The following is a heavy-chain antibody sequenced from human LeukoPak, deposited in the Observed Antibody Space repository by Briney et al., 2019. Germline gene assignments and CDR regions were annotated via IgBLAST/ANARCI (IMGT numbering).Heavy chain of an antibody. CDR2: ISAYNGNT. J-gene: IGHJ4*02. D-gene: IGHD6-6*01. CDR1: GYTFTSYG. CDR3: ATINEYSSSAGPDY. V-gene: IGHV1-18*01. Sequence: ASVKVSCKASGYTFTSYGISWVRQAPGQGLEWMGWISAYNGNTNYAQKLQGRVTMTTDTSTDTAYMELSSLRSEDTAVYYCATINEYSSSAGPDYWGQGTLVTVSS.